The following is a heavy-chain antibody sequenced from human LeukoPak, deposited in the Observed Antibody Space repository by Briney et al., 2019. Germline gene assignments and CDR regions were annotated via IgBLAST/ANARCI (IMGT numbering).Heavy chain of an antibody. J-gene: IGHJ4*02. Sequence: SETLSLTCTVSGGSISGSRSYWGWIRRPPGKGLEWIGTIYYSGSTYYNPSLKSRVIISVDTSKNQFSLKLSSVTAADTAVYYCARHEYSSTWYYFDYWGQGTLVTVSS. V-gene: IGHV4-39*01. D-gene: IGHD6-6*01. CDR2: IYYSGST. CDR3: ARHEYSSTWYYFDY. CDR1: GGSISGSRSY.